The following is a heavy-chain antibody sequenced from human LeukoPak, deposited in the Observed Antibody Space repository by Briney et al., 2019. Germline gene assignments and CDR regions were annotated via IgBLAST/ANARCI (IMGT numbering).Heavy chain of an antibody. D-gene: IGHD5-18*01. Sequence: PGGSLRLSCAASGFTFSSYGMHWVRQAPGKGLEWVAVISYDGSNKYYADSVKGRFTISRDSSKNTLYLQMNSLRAEDTAVYYCWGYSYGYDYDYWGQGTLVTVSS. V-gene: IGHV3-30*03. J-gene: IGHJ4*02. CDR3: WGYSYGYDYDY. CDR1: GFTFSSYG. CDR2: ISYDGSNK.